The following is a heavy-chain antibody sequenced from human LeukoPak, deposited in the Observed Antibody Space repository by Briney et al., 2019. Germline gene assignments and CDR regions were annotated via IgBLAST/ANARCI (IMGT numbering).Heavy chain of an antibody. Sequence: PGESLKISSKGSGYSFTSYWIGWVRKMPGKGLEWMGIIYPGDSDTRYSPSFQGQVTISADKSISTAYLQWSSLKASDTAMYYCARRGYCSGGSCSAEYFQHWGQGTLVTVSS. J-gene: IGHJ1*01. CDR3: ARRGYCSGGSCSAEYFQH. D-gene: IGHD2-15*01. V-gene: IGHV5-51*01. CDR2: IYPGDSDT. CDR1: GYSFTSYW.